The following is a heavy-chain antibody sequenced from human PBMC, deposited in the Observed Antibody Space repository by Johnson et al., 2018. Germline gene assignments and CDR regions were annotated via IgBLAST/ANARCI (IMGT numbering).Heavy chain of an antibody. Sequence: VQLVESGGGLVQPGRSLRLSCTTSGFTFGAYSMSWFRQAPGKRLEWVGFITIKSYGGTTKYATSVQGRFTISRDDSKSLASLQMDSLKTEDTAWYFCTRSAGRRTVVGPRWGAFDIWGQGTLVIVSS. D-gene: IGHD3-16*01. CDR2: ITIKSYGGTT. V-gene: IGHV3-49*03. CDR1: GFTFGAYS. J-gene: IGHJ3*02. CDR3: TRSAGRRTVVGPRWGAFDI.